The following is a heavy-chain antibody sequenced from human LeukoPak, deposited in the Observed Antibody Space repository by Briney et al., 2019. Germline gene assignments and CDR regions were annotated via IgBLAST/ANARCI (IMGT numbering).Heavy chain of an antibody. CDR2: IGTAGEI. J-gene: IGHJ2*01. V-gene: IGHV3-13*01. CDR3: ARAAYSSTWYSRYFDL. Sequence: GGSLRLSCAASGFTFSSYDIHWVRQATGKGLEWVSGIGTAGEIYYPGSVKGRFTISRENAKNSLYLQMNSLRAGDTAVYYCARAAYSSTWYSRYFDLWGRGALVTVSS. CDR1: GFTFSSYD. D-gene: IGHD6-13*01.